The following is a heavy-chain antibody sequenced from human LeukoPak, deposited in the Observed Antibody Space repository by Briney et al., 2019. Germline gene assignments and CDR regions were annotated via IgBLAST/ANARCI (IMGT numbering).Heavy chain of an antibody. V-gene: IGHV3-21*01. Sequence: KSGGSLRLSCAASGFTFSSFAMHWVRQAPGKGLEWVSSISSSSSYIYYADSVKGRFTISRDNAKNSLYLQMNSLRAEDTAVYYCARETPRSSNRALRGMDVWGQGTTVTVSS. CDR2: ISSSSSYI. D-gene: IGHD4-4*01. J-gene: IGHJ6*02. CDR1: GFTFSSFA. CDR3: ARETPRSSNRALRGMDV.